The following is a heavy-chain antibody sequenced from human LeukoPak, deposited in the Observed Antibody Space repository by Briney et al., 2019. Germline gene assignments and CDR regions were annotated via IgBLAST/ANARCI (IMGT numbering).Heavy chain of an antibody. J-gene: IGHJ4*02. D-gene: IGHD2-2*01. Sequence: ASVKVSCKASGYTFTSYAMHWVRQAPGQRLEWMGWINAGNGNAKYSQKFQGRVTITRDTSASTAYMELRSLRSDDTAVYYCARGVYRYYFDYWGQGTLVTVSS. V-gene: IGHV1-3*01. CDR1: GYTFTSYA. CDR2: INAGNGNA. CDR3: ARGVYRYYFDY.